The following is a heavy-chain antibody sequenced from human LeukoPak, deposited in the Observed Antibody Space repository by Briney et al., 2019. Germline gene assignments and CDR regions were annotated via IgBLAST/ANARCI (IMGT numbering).Heavy chain of an antibody. D-gene: IGHD2-21*02. J-gene: IGHJ4*02. CDR1: GGSISSYY. CDR2: IYYSGST. CDR3: ARDGPPYCGGDCYFDY. Sequence: SETLSLTCTVSGGSISSYYWSWIRQPPGKGLEWIGYIYYSGSTNYNPSLKSRVTISVDRSKNQFSLKLSSVTAADTAVYYCARDGPPYCGGDCYFDYWGQGTLVTVSS. V-gene: IGHV4-59*12.